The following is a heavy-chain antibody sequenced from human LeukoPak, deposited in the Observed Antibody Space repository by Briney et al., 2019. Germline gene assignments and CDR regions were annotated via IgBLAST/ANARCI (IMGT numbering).Heavy chain of an antibody. D-gene: IGHD6-13*01. Sequence: GGSLRLSCAASGFTFSSYAMSWVRQAPGKGLEWVSAISGSGGSTYYADSVKGRFTISRDNSKNTLYLQMNSLRAEDTAVYYCAKNFLAIAAEDIHFDYWGQGTLVTVSS. CDR1: GFTFSSYA. CDR2: ISGSGGST. V-gene: IGHV3-23*01. CDR3: AKNFLAIAAEDIHFDY. J-gene: IGHJ4*02.